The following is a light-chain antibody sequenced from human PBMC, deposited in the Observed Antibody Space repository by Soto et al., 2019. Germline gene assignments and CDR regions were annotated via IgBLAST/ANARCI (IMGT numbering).Light chain of an antibody. CDR1: QSISSY. CDR2: AAS. V-gene: IGKV1-39*01. J-gene: IGKJ2*01. CDR3: QQSYSTPST. Sequence: DIQMTQPPSSLSASVGDIVTITCRASQSISSYLNWYQQKPGKAPKLLIYAASSLHTGVPSRFSGSGSGTDFTLTISFLQPEDFATYYCQQSYSTPSTFGQGTKVDIK.